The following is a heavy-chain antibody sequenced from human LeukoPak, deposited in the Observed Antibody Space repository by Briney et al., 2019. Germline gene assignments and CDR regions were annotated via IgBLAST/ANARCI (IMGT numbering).Heavy chain of an antibody. V-gene: IGHV3-30*18. CDR3: AKYWGVGELLNNDYYYFGMDV. CDR1: GFTFSGYG. D-gene: IGHD3-16*01. CDR2: ISHDESNR. Sequence: GRSLRLSCAASGFTFSGYGMLWVRQAPGKGLEWVAVISHDESNRYYADSVKGRFTISRDNSKNTLYLQMNSLRPEDTAVFYCAKYWGVGELLNNDYYYFGMDVWGQGTTVTVSS. J-gene: IGHJ6*02.